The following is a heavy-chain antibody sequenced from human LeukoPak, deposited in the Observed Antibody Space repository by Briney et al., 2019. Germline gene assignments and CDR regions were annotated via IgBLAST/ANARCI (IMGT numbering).Heavy chain of an antibody. V-gene: IGHV1-18*01. CDR2: ISAYNGNT. Sequence: ASVRVSCKASGYTFTSYGISWVRQAPGQGLEWMGWISAYNGNTNYAQKLQGRVTMTTDTSTSTAYMELRSLRSDDTAVYYCASPDESYPDAFDIWGQGTMVTVSS. CDR3: ASPDESYPDAFDI. D-gene: IGHD1-14*01. CDR1: GYTFTSYG. J-gene: IGHJ3*02.